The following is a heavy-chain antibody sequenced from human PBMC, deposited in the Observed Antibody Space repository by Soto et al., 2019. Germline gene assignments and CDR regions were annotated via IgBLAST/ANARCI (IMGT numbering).Heavy chain of an antibody. D-gene: IGHD3-3*01. J-gene: IGHJ3*02. CDR2: ISSNGGST. CDR3: VLDFWSGFDAFDI. CDR1: GFTFSSYA. Sequence: GGSLRLSCSASGFTFSSYAMHWVRQAPGKGLEYVSAISSNGGSTYYADSVKGRFTISRDNSKNTLYLQMSSLGAEDTAVYYCVLDFWSGFDAFDIWGQGTMVTVSS. V-gene: IGHV3-64D*06.